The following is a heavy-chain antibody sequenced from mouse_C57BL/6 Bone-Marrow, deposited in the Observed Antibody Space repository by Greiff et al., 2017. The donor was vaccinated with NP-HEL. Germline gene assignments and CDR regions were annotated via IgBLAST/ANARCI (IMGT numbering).Heavy chain of an antibody. CDR2: IYPGSGST. Sequence: VKLQQPGAELVKPGASVKMSCKASGYTFTSYWITWVKQRPGQGLEWIGDIYPGSGSTNYNEKFKSKATLTVDTSSSTAYMQLSSLTSEDSAVYYCAREGSSYLGYHFDYWGQGTTLTVSS. V-gene: IGHV1-55*01. CDR1: GYTFTSYW. CDR3: AREGSSYLGYHFDY. J-gene: IGHJ2*01. D-gene: IGHD1-1*01.